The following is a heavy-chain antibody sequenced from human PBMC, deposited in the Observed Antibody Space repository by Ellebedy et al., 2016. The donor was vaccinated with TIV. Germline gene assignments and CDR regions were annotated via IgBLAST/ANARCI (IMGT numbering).Heavy chain of an antibody. J-gene: IGHJ4*02. CDR3: TTDRGYTEYLIFDS. CDR2: IKSDADGGTT. V-gene: IGHV3-15*01. CDR1: GFTVSNYV. Sequence: GESLKISXAASGFTVSNYVMSWVRQVPGKGLECVGRIKSDADGGTTDYPAAVKGRFTISRDDSKNMLYLQMDSLRSEDAAVYYCTTDRGYTEYLIFDSWGQGTLVTVSS. D-gene: IGHD5-24*01.